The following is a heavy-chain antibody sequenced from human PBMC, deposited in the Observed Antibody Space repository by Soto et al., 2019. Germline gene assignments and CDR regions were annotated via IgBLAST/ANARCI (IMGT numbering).Heavy chain of an antibody. Sequence: QVQLVQSGAEVKKPGASVKVSCKASGYTFTSDYINWVRQAPGQGLEWMGIINPSGGTTNYAQKCQGRVTMTGDTSTSTVYMELTSLRSDDTAVYYCARSVIADYWGQGTLVTVSS. V-gene: IGHV1-46*03. CDR2: INPSGGTT. J-gene: IGHJ4*02. CDR1: GYTFTSDY. D-gene: IGHD6-13*01. CDR3: ARSVIADY.